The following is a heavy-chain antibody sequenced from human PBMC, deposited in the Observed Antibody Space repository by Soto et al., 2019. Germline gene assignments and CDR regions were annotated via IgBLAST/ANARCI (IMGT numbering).Heavy chain of an antibody. CDR3: ASDAAVAGIAIFAY. CDR2: IIPIFGTA. Sequence: QVQLVQSGAEVKKPGSSVKVSCKASGGTFSSYAITWVRQAPGQGLEWMGGIIPIFGTANYAKKFQGRVTITAAESASTAYMELSSLRSEDTAVYYCASDAAVAGIAIFAYWGQGPLVTVPS. V-gene: IGHV1-69*12. CDR1: GGTFSSYA. D-gene: IGHD6-19*01. J-gene: IGHJ4*02.